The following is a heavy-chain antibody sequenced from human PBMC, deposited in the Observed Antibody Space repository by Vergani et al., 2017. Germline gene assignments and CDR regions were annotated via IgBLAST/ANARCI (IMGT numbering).Heavy chain of an antibody. J-gene: IGHJ5*02. V-gene: IGHV3-23*04. CDR1: GFTFSSYA. D-gene: IGHD4-11*01. CDR3: ARALYSNYGWFDP. CDR2: ISGSGGST. Sequence: VQLVESGGGVVQPGRSLRLSCAASGFTFSSYAMSWVRQAPGKGLEWVSAISGSGGSTYYADSVKGRFTISRDNSKNTLYLQMNSLRAEDTAVYYCARALYSNYGWFDPWGQGTLVTVSS.